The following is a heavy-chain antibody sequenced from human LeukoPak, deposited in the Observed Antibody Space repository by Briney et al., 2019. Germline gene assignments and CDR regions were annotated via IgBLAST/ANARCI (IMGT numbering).Heavy chain of an antibody. V-gene: IGHV3-21*01. CDR3: ARAAGRGDY. Sequence: GGSLRLSCAASGFTFSSYSMNWVRQAPGKGPEWVSCISSSSSYIYYADSVKGRFTTSRDNAKNSLYLQMNSLRADDTAVYYCARAAGRGDYWGRGALVTVSS. CDR2: ISSSSSYI. J-gene: IGHJ4*02. D-gene: IGHD2-15*01. CDR1: GFTFSSYS.